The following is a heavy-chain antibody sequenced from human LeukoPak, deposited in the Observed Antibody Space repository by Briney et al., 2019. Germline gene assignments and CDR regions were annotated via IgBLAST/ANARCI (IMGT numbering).Heavy chain of an antibody. J-gene: IGHJ4*02. D-gene: IGHD5-12*01. CDR1: GGSISSYY. V-gene: IGHV4-4*07. Sequence: SETLSLTCTVSGGSISSYYWSWIRQPAGKGLEWIGRIYTSGSTNYNPSLKSRVTMSVDTSKNQFSLKLTSVTAADTDVYYCARGHQVLATAPGFDYWGQGTLVTVSS. CDR3: ARGHQVLATAPGFDY. CDR2: IYTSGST.